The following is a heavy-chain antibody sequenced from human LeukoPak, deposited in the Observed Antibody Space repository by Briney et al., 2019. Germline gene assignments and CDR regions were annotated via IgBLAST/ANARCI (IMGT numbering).Heavy chain of an antibody. V-gene: IGHV1-2*02. D-gene: IGHD3-22*01. Sequence: PEASVKVSCKASGYTFTGYYMHWVRQAPGQGLEWMGWINPNSGGTNYAQKLQGRVTMTTDTSTSTAYMELRSLRSDDTAVYYCARVDSSGYYSTRPAMRTFDYWGQGTLVTVSS. CDR1: GYTFTGYY. CDR2: INPNSGGT. CDR3: ARVDSSGYYSTRPAMRTFDY. J-gene: IGHJ4*02.